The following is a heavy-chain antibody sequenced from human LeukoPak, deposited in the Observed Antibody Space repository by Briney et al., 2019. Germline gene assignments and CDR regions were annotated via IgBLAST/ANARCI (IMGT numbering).Heavy chain of an antibody. CDR2: IIFLRGTP. J-gene: IGHJ4*02. V-gene: IGHV1-69*13. CDR1: GYTFTSYD. Sequence: SVKVSCKASGYTFTSYDINWVRQATGQGLEWLGGIIFLRGTPNYAQKFQDRVTITSDESTTTAYMELSSLRSDDTAVYYCARVSGLYCAGPACYNTLDSWGQGTLVSVSS. D-gene: IGHD2-2*02. CDR3: ARVSGLYCAGPACYNTLDS.